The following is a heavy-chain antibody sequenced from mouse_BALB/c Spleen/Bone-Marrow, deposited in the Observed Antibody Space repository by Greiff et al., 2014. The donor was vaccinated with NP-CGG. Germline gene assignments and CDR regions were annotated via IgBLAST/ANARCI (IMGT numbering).Heavy chain of an antibody. CDR2: INPSTGYT. CDR3: VCGKYYLAY. D-gene: IGHD2-1*01. J-gene: IGHJ3*01. V-gene: IGHV1-7*01. Sequence: QVQLQQSGAELAKPGASVKMSCKASGYTFTRYWMHWVKQRPGQGLEWIGYINPSTGYTEYNQKFKDKATLTADKSSSTAYMQLSSLTSEDSAVYYCVCGKYYLAYWGQGTLSLSLQ. CDR1: GYTFTRYW.